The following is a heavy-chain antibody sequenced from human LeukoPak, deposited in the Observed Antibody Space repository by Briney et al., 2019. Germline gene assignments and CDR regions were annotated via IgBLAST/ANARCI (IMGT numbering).Heavy chain of an antibody. CDR3: ATTTKDIVVVPAAYYFDY. CDR1: GGTFSSYA. V-gene: IGHV1-69*05. CDR2: IILIFGTA. Sequence: SVKVSCKASGGTFSSYAISWVRQAPGQGLEWMGGIILIFGTANYAQKFQGRVTITTDESTSTAYMELSSLRSEDTAVYYCATTTKDIVVVPAAYYFDYWGQGTLVTVSS. J-gene: IGHJ4*02. D-gene: IGHD2-2*01.